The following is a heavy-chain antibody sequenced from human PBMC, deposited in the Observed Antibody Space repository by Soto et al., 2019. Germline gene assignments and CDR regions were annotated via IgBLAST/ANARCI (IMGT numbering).Heavy chain of an antibody. J-gene: IGHJ6*02. CDR1: GYTFTSYY. Sequence: ASVKVSCKASGYTFTSYYLHWVRQAPGQGLEWLGVINPSGGRTTYAQNFQGRVTMTRDTSTRTVDMELSSLRSEDTAVYYCAREAYTYSGMDVWGQGTTVTVSS. CDR2: INPSGGRT. CDR3: AREAYTYSGMDV. V-gene: IGHV1-46*01. D-gene: IGHD4-4*01.